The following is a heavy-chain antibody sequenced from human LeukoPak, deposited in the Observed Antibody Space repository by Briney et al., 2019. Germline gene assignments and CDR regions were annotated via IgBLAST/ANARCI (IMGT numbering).Heavy chain of an antibody. Sequence: QSGGSLRLSCAASGFTLRSYGMHWVRQAPGKGLEWVAVIWYDGSKKYYVDSVKGRFTISRDNSKNTLYLQMNSLGSEDTAAYYCAKGSYYDSSGSFYFDYWGQGTLVTVSS. CDR2: IWYDGSKK. V-gene: IGHV3-33*06. D-gene: IGHD3-22*01. J-gene: IGHJ4*02. CDR3: AKGSYYDSSGSFYFDY. CDR1: GFTLRSYG.